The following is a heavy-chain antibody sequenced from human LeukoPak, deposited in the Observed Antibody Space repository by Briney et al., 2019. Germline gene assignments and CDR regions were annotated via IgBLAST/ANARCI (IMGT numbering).Heavy chain of an antibody. V-gene: IGHV3-23*01. D-gene: IGHD1-1*01. Sequence: GGAPRISCGGPGFTLCSYAMRWGRPAPGEGGGWGSAISGSGGSTYYADSVKGRFTISRDNSKNTVYLQMNSLRAEDTAVYYCAKDGSDWNHHFDYWGQGALVTVSS. J-gene: IGHJ4*02. CDR2: ISGSGGST. CDR1: GFTLCSYA. CDR3: AKDGSDWNHHFDY.